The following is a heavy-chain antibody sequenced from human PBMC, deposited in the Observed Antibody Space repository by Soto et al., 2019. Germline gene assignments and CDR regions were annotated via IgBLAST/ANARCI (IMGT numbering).Heavy chain of an antibody. D-gene: IGHD3-3*01. Sequence: GASVKVSCKASGYTFTSYDINWVRQATGQGLEWMGWMNPNSGNTGYAQKFQGRVTMTRNTSISTAYMELSSLRSEDTAVYYCAFLDTIFGVVIIGWGQGTLVTVSS. CDR2: MNPNSGNT. CDR3: AFLDTIFGVVIIG. CDR1: GYTFTSYD. J-gene: IGHJ4*02. V-gene: IGHV1-8*01.